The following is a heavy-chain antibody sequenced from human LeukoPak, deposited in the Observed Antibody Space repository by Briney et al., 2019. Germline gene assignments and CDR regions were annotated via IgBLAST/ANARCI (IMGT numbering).Heavy chain of an antibody. CDR2: IHHFGRT. V-gene: IGHV4-59*01. CDR1: GDSIISSY. Sequence: SETLSLTCSVTGDSIISSYWNWLRQSPGHALQSIGKIHHFGRTEYNSSLRTRVTMFLDSSNNQFSLNLTSVTPTDTAVYYCARGLWPQPGLVPFNYWGQGILVTVSS. D-gene: IGHD5-24*01. CDR3: ARGLWPQPGLVPFNY. J-gene: IGHJ4*02.